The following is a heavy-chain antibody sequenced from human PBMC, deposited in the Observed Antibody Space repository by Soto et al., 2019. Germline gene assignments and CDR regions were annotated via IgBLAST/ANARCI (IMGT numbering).Heavy chain of an antibody. V-gene: IGHV2-5*02. D-gene: IGHD3-10*01. CDR1: GFSLSTSGMG. J-gene: IGHJ4*02. CDR2: IYWDDEK. CDR3: AHRTYYTSGRQLDY. Sequence: QITLKESGPPLVKPTQTLTLTCTFSGFSLSTSGMGVGWIRQPPGKALECLAVIYWDDEKLYNPSLKSRLTVTKDTSENQVVLTMTNMDPVDTATYYCAHRTYYTSGRQLDYWGQGTLVTVSS.